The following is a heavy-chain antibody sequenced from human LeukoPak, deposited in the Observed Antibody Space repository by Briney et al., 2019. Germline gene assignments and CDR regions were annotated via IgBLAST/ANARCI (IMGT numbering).Heavy chain of an antibody. Sequence: GRSLRPSCAASGFTFSSYWMSWVRQAPGKGLEWVANIKQDGSEKYYVDSVKGRFTISRDNAKNSLYLQMNSLRAEDTAVYYCVRRDYDFWSGYSIDDYWGQGTLVTVSS. V-gene: IGHV3-7*01. D-gene: IGHD3-3*01. CDR2: IKQDGSEK. CDR3: VRRDYDFWSGYSIDDY. CDR1: GFTFSSYW. J-gene: IGHJ4*02.